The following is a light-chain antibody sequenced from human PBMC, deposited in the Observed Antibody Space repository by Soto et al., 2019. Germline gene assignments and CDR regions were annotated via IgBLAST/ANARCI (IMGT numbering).Light chain of an antibody. CDR1: QSVTSTS. Sequence: EIVLTQSPGTLSLSPGERATLSCRASQSVTSTSLAWYQQNPGQAPRLLIYGASTRATGIPDRFSGSGSGTDFTLTISRPEPEDFAVYYCQQRKTFGQGTKV. V-gene: IGKV3-20*01. J-gene: IGKJ1*01. CDR2: GAS. CDR3: QQRKT.